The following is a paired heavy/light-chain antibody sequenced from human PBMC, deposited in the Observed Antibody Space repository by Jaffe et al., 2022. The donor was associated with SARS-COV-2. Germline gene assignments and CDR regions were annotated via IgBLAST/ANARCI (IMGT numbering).Light chain of an antibody. V-gene: IGLV1-51*01. CDR1: SSNIGNNY. CDR3: GTWDSSLSAFYV. J-gene: IGLJ1*01. Sequence: QSVLTQPPSVSAAPGQKVTISCSGSSSNIGNNYVSWYQQLPGTAPKLLIYDNNKRPSGIPDRFSGSKSGTSATLGITGLQTGDEADYYCGTWDSSLSAFYVFGTGTKVTVL. CDR2: DNN.
Heavy chain of an antibody. Sequence: QVQLQESGPGLVKPSETLSLTCTVSGGSISSYYWSWIRQPPGKGLEWIGYIYYSGSTNYNPSLKSRVTISVDTSKNQFSLKLSSVTAADTAVYYCARGAIFGVVGTQHYDYWGQGTLVTVSS. CDR2: IYYSGST. J-gene: IGHJ4*02. CDR1: GGSISSYY. V-gene: IGHV4-59*01. D-gene: IGHD3-3*01. CDR3: ARGAIFGVVGTQHYDY.